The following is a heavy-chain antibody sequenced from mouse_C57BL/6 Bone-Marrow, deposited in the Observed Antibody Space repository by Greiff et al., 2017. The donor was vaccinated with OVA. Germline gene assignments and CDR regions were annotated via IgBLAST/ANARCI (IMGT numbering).Heavy chain of an antibody. D-gene: IGHD2-3*01. CDR2: IYPRSGNT. Sequence: QVQLQQSGAELARPGASVKLSCKASGYTFTSYGISWVKQRTGQGLEWIGEIYPRSGNTYYNEKFKGKATLTADKSSSTAYMELRSLTSEDSAVYFCASRGWLLDYYAMDYWGQGTSVTVSS. J-gene: IGHJ4*01. CDR3: ASRGWLLDYYAMDY. CDR1: GYTFTSYG. V-gene: IGHV1-81*01.